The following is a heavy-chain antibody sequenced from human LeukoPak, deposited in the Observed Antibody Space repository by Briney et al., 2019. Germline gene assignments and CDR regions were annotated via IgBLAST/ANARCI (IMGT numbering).Heavy chain of an antibody. CDR2: ISGSGGST. V-gene: IGHV3-23*01. CDR3: AKRYYGSGSGFGSYYFDY. Sequence: GGSLRLSCAASGFTFSSYAMSWVRQAPGKGLEWVSAISGSGGSTYYADSVKGRFTISRDNSKNTLYLQMNSLRAEDTAVYYCAKRYYGSGSGFGSYYFDYWGQGTLVTVFS. CDR1: GFTFSSYA. J-gene: IGHJ4*02. D-gene: IGHD3-10*01.